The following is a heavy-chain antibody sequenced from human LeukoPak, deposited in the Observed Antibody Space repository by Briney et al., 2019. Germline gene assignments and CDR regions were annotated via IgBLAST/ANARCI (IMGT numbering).Heavy chain of an antibody. J-gene: IGHJ4*02. CDR3: AKRVVGAYYFDY. CDR2: ISGSGVST. Sequence: GGSLRLSCAASGFTFSNYGMYWVRQAPGKGLEWVSSISGSGVSTYYADSVKGRFTISRDNSRNTLYLQMNSLRAEATAVYYCAKRVVGAYYFDYWGQGTLVTVSS. V-gene: IGHV3-23*01. CDR1: GFTFSNYG. D-gene: IGHD2-15*01.